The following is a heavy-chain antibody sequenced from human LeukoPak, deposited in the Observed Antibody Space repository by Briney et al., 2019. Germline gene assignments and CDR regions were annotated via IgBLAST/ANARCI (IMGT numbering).Heavy chain of an antibody. J-gene: IGHJ5*02. CDR3: AGFRFRHSFDPSGYVGRFDP. CDR1: GGSFSGYY. D-gene: IGHD3-22*01. CDR2: INHSGST. V-gene: IGHV4-34*01. Sequence: PSETLSLTCAVYGGSFSGYYWSWIRQPPGKGLEWIGEINHSGSTNYNPSRKSRVTITLDPSKNPFSLKLSSVTAADTAVYFCAGFRFRHSFDPSGYVGRFDPWGQGTLVTVSS.